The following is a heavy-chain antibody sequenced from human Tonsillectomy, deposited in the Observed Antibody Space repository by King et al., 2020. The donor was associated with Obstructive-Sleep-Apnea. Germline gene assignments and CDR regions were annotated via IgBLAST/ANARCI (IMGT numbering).Heavy chain of an antibody. J-gene: IGHJ3*02. V-gene: IGHV4-30-4*01. CDR3: ASRSGYDYAFDI. CDR2: IYYSGNT. CDR1: GGSISSGDYY. D-gene: IGHD5-12*01. Sequence: QLQESGPGLVKPSQTLSLTCTVSGGSISSGDYYGRWIRQPPGKGLEWIGYIYYSGNTYHNPPLKSRVIISVYTSKNQFSLKLSSVTAADTAVYYCASRSGYDYAFDIWGQGTMVTVSS.